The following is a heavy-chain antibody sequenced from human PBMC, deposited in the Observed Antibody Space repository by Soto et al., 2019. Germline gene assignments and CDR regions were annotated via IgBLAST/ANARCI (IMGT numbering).Heavy chain of an antibody. V-gene: IGHV5-10-1*01. CDR1: GYSFTSYW. Sequence: PGESLKISCKGSGYSFTSYWISWVRQMPGKGLEWMGRIDPSDSYTNYSPSFQGHVTISADKSISTAYLQWSSLKASDTAMYYCASLYYYDSSGYYESDYWGQGTLVTVSS. J-gene: IGHJ4*02. CDR2: IDPSDSYT. CDR3: ASLYYYDSSGYYESDY. D-gene: IGHD3-22*01.